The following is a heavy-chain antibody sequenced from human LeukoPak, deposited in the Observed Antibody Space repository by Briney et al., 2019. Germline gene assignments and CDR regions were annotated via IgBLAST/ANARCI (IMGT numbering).Heavy chain of an antibody. V-gene: IGHV3-23*01. Sequence: GGSLRLSCAASGFTFSSYAMSWVRQAPGKGLEWVSAISGSGGSTYYAGSVKGRFTISRDNSKNTLYLQMNSLRAEDTAVYYCAKGGVVAATPEYFQHWGQGTLVTVSS. J-gene: IGHJ1*01. CDR3: AKGGVVAATPEYFQH. CDR1: GFTFSSYA. D-gene: IGHD2-15*01. CDR2: ISGSGGST.